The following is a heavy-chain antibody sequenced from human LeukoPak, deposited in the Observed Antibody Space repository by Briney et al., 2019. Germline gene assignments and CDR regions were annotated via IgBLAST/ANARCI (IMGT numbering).Heavy chain of an antibody. Sequence: GGSLRLSCAASGFSVSNNYMSWVRQAPGKGLEWVSVLYSGGSAYYADSAKGRFTISRDSSKNTLYLQMSSLRAEDTAVYFCARGGGYYHSSGNFDYWGQGTLVTVSS. D-gene: IGHD3-22*01. CDR1: GFSVSNNY. V-gene: IGHV3-53*01. CDR3: ARGGGYYHSSGNFDY. CDR2: LYSGGSA. J-gene: IGHJ4*02.